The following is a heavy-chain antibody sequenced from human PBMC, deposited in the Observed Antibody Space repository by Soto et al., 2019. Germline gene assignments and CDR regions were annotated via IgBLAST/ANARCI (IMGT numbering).Heavy chain of an antibody. CDR2: INHSGST. CDR3: ARARGRSIAARTNWFDP. Sequence: SETLSLTCAVYGGSFSGYYWSWIRQPPGKGLEWIGEINHSGSTNYNPSLKSRVTISVDTSKNQFSLKLSSVTAADTAVYYCARARGRSIAARTNWFDPWGQGTLVTVSS. J-gene: IGHJ5*02. V-gene: IGHV4-34*01. D-gene: IGHD6-6*01. CDR1: GGSFSGYY.